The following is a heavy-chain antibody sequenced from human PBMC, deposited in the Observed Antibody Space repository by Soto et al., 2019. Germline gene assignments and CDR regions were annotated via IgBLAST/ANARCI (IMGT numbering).Heavy chain of an antibody. D-gene: IGHD3-3*01. V-gene: IGHV1-18*01. Sequence: QVQLVQSGAEGKKPGASVKVSCKASGYTFTSYGISWVRETPGQGLEWMGWISAYNGNTNYAQKLKGRVTMTPDTSTITAYLDLRSLRTDDTAVYYCARANLPYDFWSGYYREPPGDDAFDIWGQGTMVTVSS. J-gene: IGHJ3*02. CDR2: ISAYNGNT. CDR3: ARANLPYDFWSGYYREPPGDDAFDI. CDR1: GYTFTSYG.